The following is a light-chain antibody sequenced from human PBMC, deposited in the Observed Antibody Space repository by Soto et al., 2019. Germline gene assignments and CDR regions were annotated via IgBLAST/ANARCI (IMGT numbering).Light chain of an antibody. J-gene: IGKJ1*01. V-gene: IGKV1-5*01. CDR3: LQDHDDSWT. CDR1: QSISSW. Sequence: DIQMTQSPSTQSASVGDRVTITCRASQSISSWLAGYPQTTGKAHPLLIYAASNSQSGVPSRFRGRRAGTEFTLTVSSLQTEDVATYYCLQDHDDSWTFGQGTKVDIK. CDR2: AAS.